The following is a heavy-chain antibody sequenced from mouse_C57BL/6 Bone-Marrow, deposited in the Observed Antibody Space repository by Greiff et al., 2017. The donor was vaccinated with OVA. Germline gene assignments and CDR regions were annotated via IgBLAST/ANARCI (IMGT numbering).Heavy chain of an antibody. CDR1: GFNIKDDY. D-gene: IGHD2-3*01. Sequence: VQLKQSGAELVRPGASVKLSCTASGFNIKDDYMHWVKQRPEQGLEWIGWIDPENGDTEYASKFQGKATITADTSSNTAYLQLSSLTSEDTAVYYCTTLYDGYSFAYWGQGTLVTVSA. CDR2: IDPENGDT. V-gene: IGHV14-4*01. J-gene: IGHJ3*01. CDR3: TTLYDGYSFAY.